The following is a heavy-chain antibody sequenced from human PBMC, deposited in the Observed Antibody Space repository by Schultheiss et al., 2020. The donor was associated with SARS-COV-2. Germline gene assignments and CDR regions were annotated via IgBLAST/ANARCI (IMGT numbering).Heavy chain of an antibody. CDR1: GFTFSSYA. CDR3: ARDQWCSSTSCYTDY. D-gene: IGHD2-2*02. Sequence: GGSLRLSCAAFGFTFSSYAMSWVRQAPGKGLEWVSGISGSGGSTYYTDSVKGRFTISRDNSKNTLYLQMNSLRVEDTAVYYCARDQWCSSTSCYTDYWGQGTLVTVSS. CDR2: ISGSGGST. J-gene: IGHJ4*02. V-gene: IGHV3-23*01.